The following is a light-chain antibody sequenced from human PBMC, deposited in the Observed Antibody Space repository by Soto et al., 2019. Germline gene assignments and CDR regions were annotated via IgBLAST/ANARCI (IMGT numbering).Light chain of an antibody. CDR1: SSDVGSYNH. V-gene: IGLV2-14*02. CDR2: EVT. J-gene: IGLJ1*01. Sequence: QSALTQPASVSGSPGQSITISCTGVSSDVGSYNHVSWYQQHPGKAPKVIIYEVTDRPSGVSNRFSGSKSGNTASLTISGLQAEDEAEYYCSSYTNINTRACVFGTGTKLTVL. CDR3: SSYTNINTRACV.